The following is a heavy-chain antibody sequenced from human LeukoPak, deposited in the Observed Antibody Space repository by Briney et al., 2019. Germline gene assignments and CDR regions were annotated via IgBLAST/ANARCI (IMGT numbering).Heavy chain of an antibody. D-gene: IGHD3-22*01. V-gene: IGHV1-18*01. Sequence: ASVKVSCKASGYTFTSYGTSWVRQAPGQGLEWMGWISAYNGNTNYAQKLQGRVTMTTDTSTSTAYMELRSLRSDDTAVYYCAAYYYDSSGYYTGGFDYWGQGTLVTVSS. CDR3: AAYYYDSSGYYTGGFDY. CDR1: GYTFTSYG. J-gene: IGHJ4*02. CDR2: ISAYNGNT.